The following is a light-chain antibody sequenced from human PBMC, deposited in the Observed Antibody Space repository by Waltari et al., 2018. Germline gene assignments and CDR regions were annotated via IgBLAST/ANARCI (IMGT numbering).Light chain of an antibody. CDR3: QQYTIPPFT. V-gene: IGKV3-20*01. CDR1: QNVNSDF. CDR2: GAS. Sequence: EIVLTQSPGTLSLSPGESATLSCRPSQNVNSDFFAWYQHKGGQAPRRLIAGASIRATGTPDRFSGSGSGTDFTLTISRLEPEDFAIYYCQQYTIPPFTFGQGTRLEIK. J-gene: IGKJ5*01.